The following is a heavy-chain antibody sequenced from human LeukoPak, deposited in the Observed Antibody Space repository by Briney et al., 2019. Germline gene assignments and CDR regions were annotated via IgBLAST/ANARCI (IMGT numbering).Heavy chain of an antibody. CDR3: TRDKFDYYYFYYMDV. Sequence: PGGSLRLSCAASGFTFSSYAMSWVRQAPGKGLEWIGNIYHGGTTYYNPSLSSRVTISIDTSKNQFSLNLSAVTAADTALYYCTRDKFDYYYFYYMDVWGKGTTVTVSS. D-gene: IGHD3-10*01. J-gene: IGHJ6*03. V-gene: IGHV4-38-2*02. CDR2: IYHGGTT. CDR1: GFTFSSYA.